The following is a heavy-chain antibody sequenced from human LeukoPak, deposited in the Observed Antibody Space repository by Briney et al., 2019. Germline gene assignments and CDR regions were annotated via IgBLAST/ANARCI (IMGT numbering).Heavy chain of an antibody. CDR3: ARLSAYYYGSYFYYYMDV. CDR2: IKQDGIEK. CDR1: GFTFSNAW. D-gene: IGHD3-10*01. Sequence: GGSLRLSCAASGFTFSNAWMTWVRQAPGKGPEWVANIKQDGIEKYSVDSVKGRFTISRDNAKNSVYLQMNSLRAEDTALYYCARLSAYYYGSYFYYYMDVWGKGTTVTVSS. J-gene: IGHJ6*03. V-gene: IGHV3-7*01.